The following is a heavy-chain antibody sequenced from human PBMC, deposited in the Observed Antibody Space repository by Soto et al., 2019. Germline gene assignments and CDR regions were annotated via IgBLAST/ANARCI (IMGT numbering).Heavy chain of an antibody. Sequence: PSETLSLTCTVSGSSISSSSYYWGWIRQPPGKGLEWIGSIYYSGSTYYNPSLKSRVTISVDTSKNQFSLKLSSVTAAETAVYYCARHYFITMIVVVTYNWFDPWGQGTLVTVSS. V-gene: IGHV4-39*01. CDR1: GSSISSSSYY. J-gene: IGHJ5*02. CDR3: ARHYFITMIVVVTYNWFDP. CDR2: IYYSGST. D-gene: IGHD3-22*01.